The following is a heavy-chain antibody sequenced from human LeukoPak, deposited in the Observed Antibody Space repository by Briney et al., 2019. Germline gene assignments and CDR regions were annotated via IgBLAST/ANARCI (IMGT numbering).Heavy chain of an antibody. CDR2: INHSGST. CDR1: GGSFSGYY. J-gene: IGHJ2*01. Sequence: SSETLSLTCAVYGGSFSGYYWSWIRQPPGKGLEWTGEINHSGSTNYNPSLKSRVTISVDTSKNQFSLKLSSVTAADTAVYYCARSSDLPSNWYFDLWGRGTLVTVSS. V-gene: IGHV4-34*01. CDR3: ARSSDLPSNWYFDL. D-gene: IGHD2-21*02.